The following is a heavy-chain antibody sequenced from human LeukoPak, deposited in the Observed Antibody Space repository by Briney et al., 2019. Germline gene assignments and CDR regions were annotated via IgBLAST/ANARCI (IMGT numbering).Heavy chain of an antibody. J-gene: IGHJ6*03. CDR2: IVPSSGNT. Sequence: GGSLRLSCAASGFTFSNYGMNWVRQAPGKGLEWVSSIVPSSGNTYYADSVKGRFTISRDNAKNSLYLQMDSLRAEDTAVYYCARDPYSVRYYQDYFYYMAVWGKGTTVTVSS. D-gene: IGHD1-26*01. CDR1: GFTFSNYG. CDR3: ARDPYSVRYYQDYFYYMAV. V-gene: IGHV3-21*01.